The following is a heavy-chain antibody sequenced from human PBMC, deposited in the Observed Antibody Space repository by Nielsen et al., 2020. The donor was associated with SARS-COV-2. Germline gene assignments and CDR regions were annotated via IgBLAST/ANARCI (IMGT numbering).Heavy chain of an antibody. CDR1: GFTFDDYA. CDR3: AKDIMADGSGSYTFDY. V-gene: IGHV3-9*01. J-gene: IGHJ4*02. Sequence: SLKISCADSGFTFDDYAMHWVRQAPGKGLEWVSGISWNSVDIGYADSVKGRFTISRDNAKNSLYLQMNSLRAEDTALYYCAKDIMADGSGSYTFDYWGQGTLVTVSS. D-gene: IGHD3-10*01. CDR2: ISWNSVDI.